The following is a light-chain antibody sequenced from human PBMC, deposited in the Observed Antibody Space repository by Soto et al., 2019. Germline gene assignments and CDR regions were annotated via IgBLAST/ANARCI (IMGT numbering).Light chain of an antibody. CDR1: QSVSSS. CDR2: GAS. J-gene: IGKJ5*01. CDR3: QQYNNWPPIT. V-gene: IGKV3-15*01. Sequence: EIVLTQFPGNLSVSPGERDTIYSRASQSVSSSLAWYQQKPGQAPRLLIYGASTRAAGIPVRFSGSGSGTEFTLTITSLQSEDFADYYCQQYNNWPPITFGQGTRLEI.